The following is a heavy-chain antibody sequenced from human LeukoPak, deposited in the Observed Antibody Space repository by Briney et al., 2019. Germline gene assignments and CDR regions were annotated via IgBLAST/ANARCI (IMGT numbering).Heavy chain of an antibody. V-gene: IGHV3-23*01. CDR2: ISGSGGST. CDR1: GFTFSSYA. CDR3: AKDLGYCSSTSCYTGGAFDI. D-gene: IGHD2-2*02. Sequence: TGGSLRLSCAASGFTFSSYAMSWVRQAPGKGLEWVSAISGSGGSTYYADSVKGRFTISRDNSKNTLYLQMNSLRAEDTAVYYCAKDLGYCSSTSCYTGGAFDIWGQGTMVTVSS. J-gene: IGHJ3*02.